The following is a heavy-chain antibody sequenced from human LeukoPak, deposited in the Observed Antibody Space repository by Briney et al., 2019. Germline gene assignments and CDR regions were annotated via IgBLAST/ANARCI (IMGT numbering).Heavy chain of an antibody. V-gene: IGHV1-69*13. D-gene: IGHD3-22*01. J-gene: IGHJ4*02. Sequence: GASVKVPCKASGGTFSSYAISWVRQAPGQGLEWMGGIIPIFGTANYAQKFQGRVTITADESTSTAYMELSSLRSEDTAVYYCARAAFYYDSSGHSPDFDYWGQGTLVTVSS. CDR1: GGTFSSYA. CDR2: IIPIFGTA. CDR3: ARAAFYYDSSGHSPDFDY.